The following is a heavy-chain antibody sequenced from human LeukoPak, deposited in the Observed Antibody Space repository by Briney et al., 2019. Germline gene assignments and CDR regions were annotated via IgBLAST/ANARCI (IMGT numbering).Heavy chain of an antibody. Sequence: SETLSLTCTVSGGSISSYYWSWIRQSPGKGLEWIGYIYYTGSTNYNPSLKSRVTISVDTSKNQFSLKLSSVTAADTAVYYCARRKMVYAYIDYWGQGTLVTVSS. CDR1: GGSISSYY. J-gene: IGHJ4*02. V-gene: IGHV4-59*08. D-gene: IGHD2-8*01. CDR2: IYYTGST. CDR3: ARRKMVYAYIDY.